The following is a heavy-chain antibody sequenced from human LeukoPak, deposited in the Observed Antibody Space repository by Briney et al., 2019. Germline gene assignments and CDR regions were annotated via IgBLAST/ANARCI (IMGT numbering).Heavy chain of an antibody. Sequence: GASVKVSCTASGYTFTGYYMHWVRQAPGQGLEWMGWINPNSGGTNYAQKFQGRVTMTRDTSISTAYMELNRLRSDDTAVYYCARLGIVVVPAAMRHNWFDPWGQGTLVTVSS. D-gene: IGHD2-2*03. J-gene: IGHJ5*02. V-gene: IGHV1-2*02. CDR2: INPNSGGT. CDR3: ARLGIVVVPAAMRHNWFDP. CDR1: GYTFTGYY.